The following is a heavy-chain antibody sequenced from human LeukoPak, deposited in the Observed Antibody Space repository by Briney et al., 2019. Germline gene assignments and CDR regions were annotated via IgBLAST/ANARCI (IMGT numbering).Heavy chain of an antibody. J-gene: IGHJ6*02. V-gene: IGHV4-59*01. Sequence: SETLSLTCTVSGASISSYYWSWIRQPPGKGLEWIGYIYYSGSTNYNPSLKSRVTISVDTSKNQFSLKLSSVTAADTAVYYCARVIYSSSWPYYYYYGMDVWGQGTTVTVSS. D-gene: IGHD6-13*01. CDR3: ARVIYSSSWPYYYYYGMDV. CDR1: GASISSYY. CDR2: IYYSGST.